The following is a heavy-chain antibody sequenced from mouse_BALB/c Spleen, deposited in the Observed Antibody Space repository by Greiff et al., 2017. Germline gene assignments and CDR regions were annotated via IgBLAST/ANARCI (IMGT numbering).Heavy chain of an antibody. V-gene: IGHV1S137*01. CDR3: ARTGYYGNYEGFDY. J-gene: IGHJ2*01. CDR2: ISTYYGDA. D-gene: IGHD2-1*01. CDR1: GYTFTDYA. Sequence: VQLQQSGAELVRPGVSVKISCKGSGYTFTDYAMHWVKQSHAKSLEWIGVISTYYGDASYNQKFKGKATMTVDKSSSTAYMELARLTSEDSAIYYCARTGYYGNYEGFDYWGQGTTLTVSS.